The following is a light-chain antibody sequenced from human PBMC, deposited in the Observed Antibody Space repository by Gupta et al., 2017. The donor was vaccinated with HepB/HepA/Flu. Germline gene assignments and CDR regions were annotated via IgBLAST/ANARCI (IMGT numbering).Light chain of an antibody. Sequence: DIVMTQSPLSLPVTPGEPASISCRSTQSLLHSNGYNYLGWYLQKPGQSPQVLIYLGSNRASGVPDRFSGSGSGTDFTLKISRVEAEDVGVYYCMQTLQAPLTFGGGTKVEIK. J-gene: IGKJ4*01. V-gene: IGKV2-28*01. CDR3: MQTLQAPLT. CDR1: QSLLHSNGYNY. CDR2: LGS.